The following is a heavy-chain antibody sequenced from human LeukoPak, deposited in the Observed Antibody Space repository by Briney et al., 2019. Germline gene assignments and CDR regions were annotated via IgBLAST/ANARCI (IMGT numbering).Heavy chain of an antibody. CDR1: GGSISSGSHY. V-gene: IGHV4-61*02. CDR3: AREFES. Sequence: SQTLSLTCTVSGGSISSGSHYWSWLRQPGGKGLEWIGLIYTSGTTKTNPSLESRVTISLDTSKNQFSLRLGSVTAADTAVYYCAREFESWGQGTLVTVSS. CDR2: IYTSGTT. J-gene: IGHJ5*01.